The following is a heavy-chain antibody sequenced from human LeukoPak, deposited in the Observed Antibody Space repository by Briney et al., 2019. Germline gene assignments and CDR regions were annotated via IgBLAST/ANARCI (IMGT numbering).Heavy chain of an antibody. J-gene: IGHJ4*02. Sequence: GGSLRLSCAASGFTFSSYAMSWARQAPGKGLEWVSAISGSGGSTYYADSMKGRFTISRDNSKNTLYLQMNSLRAEETAVYFCAKNPISAVAGNFDYWGQGTLVTVSS. CDR1: GFTFSSYA. V-gene: IGHV3-23*01. D-gene: IGHD6-19*01. CDR3: AKNPISAVAGNFDY. CDR2: ISGSGGST.